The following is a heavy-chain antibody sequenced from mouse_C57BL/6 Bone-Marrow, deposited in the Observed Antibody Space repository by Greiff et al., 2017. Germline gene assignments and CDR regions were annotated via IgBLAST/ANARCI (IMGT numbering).Heavy chain of an antibody. V-gene: IGHV1-50*01. CDR2: IDPSDSYT. CDR3: ARKGTAHGAY. CDR1: GYTFTSYW. J-gene: IGHJ3*01. D-gene: IGHD3-2*02. Sequence: VQLKQPGAELVKPGASVKLSCKASGYTFTSYWMQWVKQRPGQGLEWIGEIDPSDSYTNYNQKFKGKATLTVDTSSSTAYMQLSSLTSEDSAVYYCARKGTAHGAYWGQGTLVTVSA.